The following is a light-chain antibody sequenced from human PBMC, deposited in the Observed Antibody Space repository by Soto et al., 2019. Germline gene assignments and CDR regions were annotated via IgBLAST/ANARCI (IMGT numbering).Light chain of an antibody. J-gene: IGKJ5*01. V-gene: IGKV3-15*01. CDR3: QQCSGWPPFT. Sequence: EIVMTQSPATLSVSPGETATLSCRASQSVSRYLAWYQHRPGQAPRLLIYDASTRTTGIPASFSGSGSGTEFTLTISGLQSEDVAVYSCQQCSGWPPFTFGQGTRLEIK. CDR2: DAS. CDR1: QSVSRY.